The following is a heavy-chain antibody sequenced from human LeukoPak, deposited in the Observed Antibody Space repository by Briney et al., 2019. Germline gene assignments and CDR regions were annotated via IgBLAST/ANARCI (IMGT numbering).Heavy chain of an antibody. J-gene: IGHJ4*02. CDR1: GFPFSSYA. Sequence: PGRSLRLSCAASGFPFSSYAMHWLPQAPGKGLQWVAVISYDGSNKYYADSVKGRFTISRDNSKNTLYLQMNSLRAEDTAVYYCARDVWDYGDYMDYWGQGTLVTVSS. CDR2: ISYDGSNK. CDR3: ARDVWDYGDYMDY. D-gene: IGHD4-17*01. V-gene: IGHV3-30*04.